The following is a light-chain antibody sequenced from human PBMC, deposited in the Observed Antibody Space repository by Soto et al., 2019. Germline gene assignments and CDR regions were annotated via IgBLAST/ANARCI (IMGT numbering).Light chain of an antibody. J-gene: IGKJ5*01. CDR1: QSVSSSY. CDR3: QLSPFLPIT. CDR2: DAS. V-gene: IGKV3-15*01. Sequence: EIVLPKYPGTLSLSPGERATLSCMASQSVSSSYLAWYQQKPGQAPRILMYDASTRATGIPARFSGSGSGTEFTLTISSLQSEDFTLYYCQLSPFLPITFGQGGLLEI.